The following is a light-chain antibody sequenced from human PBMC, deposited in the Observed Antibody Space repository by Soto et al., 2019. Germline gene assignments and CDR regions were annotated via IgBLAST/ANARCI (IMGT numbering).Light chain of an antibody. V-gene: IGKV3-15*01. CDR1: RSVSTN. CDR3: QQYYGIPET. J-gene: IGKJ2*01. Sequence: IVMTQSPATLSVSPGERATLACRASRSVSTNLAWYQQKPGQPPRLLMYAASTRATGIPARFSGSGSGTEFTLTISSLQSEDVAVYYCQQYYGIPETFGQGTKVEIK. CDR2: AAS.